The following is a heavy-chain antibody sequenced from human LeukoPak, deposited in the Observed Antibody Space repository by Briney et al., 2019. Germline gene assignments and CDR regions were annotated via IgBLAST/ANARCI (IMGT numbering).Heavy chain of an antibody. CDR1: GFTFSSYG. CDR3: AKQRYGGEDY. J-gene: IGHJ4*02. V-gene: IGHV3-7*01. CDR2: IKQDGSEK. D-gene: IGHD3-16*01. Sequence: PGGSLRLSCAVSGFTFSSYGMNWVRQAPGKGLEWVANIKQDGSEKYYVDSLKGRFTISGDNARNSLYLQMNSLRAEDTAVYYCAKQRYGGEDYWGQGTLVTVSS.